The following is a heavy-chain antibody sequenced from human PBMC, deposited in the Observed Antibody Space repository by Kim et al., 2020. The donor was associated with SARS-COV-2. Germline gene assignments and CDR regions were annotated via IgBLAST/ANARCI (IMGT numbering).Heavy chain of an antibody. CDR1: GFTFSSYG. CDR2: IWYDGSNK. V-gene: IGHV3-33*01. J-gene: IGHJ4*02. D-gene: IGHD6-6*01. Sequence: GGSLRLSCAASGFTFSSYGMHWVRQAPGKGLEWVAAIWYDGSNKYYADSVKGRFTISRDNSKNTLYLQMNSLRAEDTAVYYCARGDYRAARPLYYFDYWGQGTLVTVSS. CDR3: ARGDYRAARPLYYFDY.